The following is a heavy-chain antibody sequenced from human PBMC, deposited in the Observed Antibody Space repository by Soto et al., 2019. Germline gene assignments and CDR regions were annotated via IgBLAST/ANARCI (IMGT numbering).Heavy chain of an antibody. D-gene: IGHD2-21*02. V-gene: IGHV1-18*01. Sequence: QVQLVQPGTEVKKPGASVKVSCKASDYSFSSFAISWVRQAPGQGLEWMGWINPHNGNTNYAQKFRGRISITTDTPTTTAYMELRSLRFDETAMYYCVRDKVTPPGLGVDYWGQGTVVTVSS. CDR1: DYSFSSFA. J-gene: IGHJ4*02. CDR2: INPHNGNT. CDR3: VRDKVTPPGLGVDY.